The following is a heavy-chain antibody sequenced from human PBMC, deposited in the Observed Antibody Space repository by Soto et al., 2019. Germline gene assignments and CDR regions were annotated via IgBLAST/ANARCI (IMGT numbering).Heavy chain of an antibody. CDR2: IYYSGST. Sequence: QVQLQESGPGLVKPSETLSLTCTVSGGSISSYYWSWIRQPPGKGLEWIGYIYYSGSTNYNPSLKSRVTISVDTSKNQFSLKLSSVTAADTAVYYCARAGTTMVRGVISGWFAPWGQGTLVTVSS. CDR3: ARAGTTMVRGVISGWFAP. CDR1: GGSISSYY. V-gene: IGHV4-59*01. D-gene: IGHD3-10*01. J-gene: IGHJ5*02.